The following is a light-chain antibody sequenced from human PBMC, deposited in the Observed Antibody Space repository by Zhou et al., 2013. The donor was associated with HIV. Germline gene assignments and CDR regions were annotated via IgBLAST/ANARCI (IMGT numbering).Light chain of an antibody. CDR2: RAS. CDR3: QQYGDSQT. CDR1: QAIDNN. J-gene: IGKJ1*01. Sequence: DIVLTQSPATLSASPGDRVTLSCRTSQAIDNNLAWYQLRPGQAPRLLFSRASTRATGVPARFSGSGSGTDFTLTISRLEPEDFAVYYCQQYGDSQTFGQGTKVEIK. V-gene: IGKV3-15*01.